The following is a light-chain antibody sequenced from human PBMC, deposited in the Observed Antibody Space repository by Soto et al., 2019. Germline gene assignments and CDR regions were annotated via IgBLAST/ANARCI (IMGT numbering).Light chain of an antibody. V-gene: IGLV2-23*02. Sequence: QSALTQPDSVSGAPGQSITISCTGTSSDVGSYNLVSWFQQHPGKAPKLMIYKVTERPSGVSDRFSGSKSGSTASLTISGLQAEDEADYYCGSYADGNTLVFGGGTKLTVL. CDR1: SSDVGSYNL. J-gene: IGLJ2*01. CDR2: KVT. CDR3: GSYADGNTLV.